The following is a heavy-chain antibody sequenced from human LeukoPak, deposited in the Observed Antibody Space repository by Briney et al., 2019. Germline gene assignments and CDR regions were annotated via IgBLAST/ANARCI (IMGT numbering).Heavy chain of an antibody. CDR1: GFTFTGYG. CDR3: EKDLYYGYYFDN. CDR2: ISNDGSNK. D-gene: IGHD3-16*01. Sequence: GRSLRLSCAASGFTFTGYGMHWVRQAPGKGLKRGALISNDGSNKHYTDSVKGRFTITRENSETMLYLQMNSLRAEDTAVYYCEKDLYYGYYFDNWGQGTLVTVSS. J-gene: IGHJ4*02. V-gene: IGHV3-30*18.